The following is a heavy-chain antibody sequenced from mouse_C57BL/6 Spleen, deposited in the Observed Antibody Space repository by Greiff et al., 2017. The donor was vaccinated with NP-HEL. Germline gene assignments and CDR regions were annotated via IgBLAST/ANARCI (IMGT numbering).Heavy chain of an antibody. Sequence: QVQLQQPGTELVKPGASVKLSCKASGYTFTSYWMHWVKQRPGQGLEWLGNINPSNGGTNYNEKFKSKATLTVDKSSSTAYMQLSSLTSEDSAVYYGARGDYYGSSYSYAMDYWGQGTSVTVAS. CDR3: ARGDYYGSSYSYAMDY. D-gene: IGHD1-1*01. J-gene: IGHJ4*01. V-gene: IGHV1-53*01. CDR2: INPSNGGT. CDR1: GYTFTSYW.